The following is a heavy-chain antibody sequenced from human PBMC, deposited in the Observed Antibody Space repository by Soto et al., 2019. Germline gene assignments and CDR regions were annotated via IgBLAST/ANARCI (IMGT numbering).Heavy chain of an antibody. J-gene: IGHJ4*02. CDR3: AKDHQYSSSGDY. V-gene: IGHV3-30*18. D-gene: IGHD6-6*01. CDR1: GFTFSSYG. Sequence: QVQLVESGGGVVQPGRSLRLSCAASGFTFSSYGMHWVRQAPGKGLEWVAVISYDGSNKYYADSVKGRFTISRDNYKNTLYLQMNSLRAEDTAVYYCAKDHQYSSSGDYWGQGTLVTVSS. CDR2: ISYDGSNK.